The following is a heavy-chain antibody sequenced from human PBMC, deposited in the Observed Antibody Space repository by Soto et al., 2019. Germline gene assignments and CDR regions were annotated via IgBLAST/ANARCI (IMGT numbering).Heavy chain of an antibody. Sequence: SETLSLTCAVYGGSFSGYYWSWIRQPPGKGLEWIGEINHSGSTNYNPSLKSRVTISVDTSKNQFSLKLSSVTAAGTAVYYCAKSGSYYYYGMDVWGQGTTVTVSS. CDR2: INHSGST. J-gene: IGHJ6*02. D-gene: IGHD1-26*01. CDR1: GGSFSGYY. V-gene: IGHV4-34*01. CDR3: AKSGSYYYYGMDV.